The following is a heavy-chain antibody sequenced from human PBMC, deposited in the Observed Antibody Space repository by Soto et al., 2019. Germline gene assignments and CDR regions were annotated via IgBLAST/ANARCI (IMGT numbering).Heavy chain of an antibody. Sequence: PSETLSLTCAVYGGSFSGYYWSWIRQPPGKGLEWIGEINHSGSTNYNPSLKSRVTISVDTSKNQFSLKLSSVTAADTAVYYCARGTKYYYGSGSYYHYYCYYMDVWGKGTTVTVSS. CDR2: INHSGST. CDR3: ARGTKYYYGSGSYYHYYCYYMDV. CDR1: GGSFSGYY. J-gene: IGHJ6*03. V-gene: IGHV4-34*01. D-gene: IGHD3-10*01.